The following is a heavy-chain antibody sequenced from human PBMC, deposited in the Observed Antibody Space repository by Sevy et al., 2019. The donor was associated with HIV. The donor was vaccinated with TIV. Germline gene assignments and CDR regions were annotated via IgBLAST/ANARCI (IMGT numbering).Heavy chain of an antibody. Sequence: GGSLRLSCAASRFSVSSYYMGWVRQAPGKGLEWVSTKASGGQTYYAYSVRGRFTIARDESANNLFLQLNNLRAEDTGVYYCARLTSTWSIDSWGHGTLVTVSS. CDR2: KASGGQT. CDR1: RFSVSSYY. J-gene: IGHJ5*01. V-gene: IGHV3-53*01. CDR3: ARLTSTWSIDS. D-gene: IGHD2-21*01.